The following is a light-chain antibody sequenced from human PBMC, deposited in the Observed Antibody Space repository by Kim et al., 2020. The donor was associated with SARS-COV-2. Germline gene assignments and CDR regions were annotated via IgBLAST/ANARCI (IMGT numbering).Light chain of an antibody. CDR2: AAS. V-gene: IGKV1-39*01. CDR1: QTLSSH. CDR3: QQSYITPFT. Sequence: ASVGDRVTFACRTTQTLSSHLNWYQQKPGRAPKLLISAASTLQGGVPSRFSGSGSETDFTLTISSLQPEDFATYFCQQSYITPFTFGPGTKVDIK. J-gene: IGKJ3*01.